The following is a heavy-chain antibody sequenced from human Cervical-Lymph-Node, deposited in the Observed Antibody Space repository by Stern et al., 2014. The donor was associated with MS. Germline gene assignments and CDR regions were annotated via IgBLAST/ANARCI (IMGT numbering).Heavy chain of an antibody. V-gene: IGHV3-11*01. CDR1: GLSFSDSY. D-gene: IGHD3-16*01. CDR3: AKGGSTWFDS. Sequence: VQLLESGGGLVKPGGSLRLSCAASGLSFSDSYMSWIRQAPGKGLEWVSYIGSSGDNRYYADSVKGRFSVSRDNAKSSLYLQMNSLRDDDTALYYCAKGGSTWFDSWGRGTLVIVSS. CDR2: IGSSGDNR. J-gene: IGHJ5*01.